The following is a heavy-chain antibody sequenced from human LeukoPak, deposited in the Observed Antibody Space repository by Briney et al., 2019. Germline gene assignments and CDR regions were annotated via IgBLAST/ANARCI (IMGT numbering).Heavy chain of an antibody. CDR2: ISDSGAYT. V-gene: IGHV3-23*01. CDR1: GFTFTKYG. D-gene: IGHD3-22*01. CDR3: AKDRSRYDSSAYDFDY. Sequence: GGTLRLSCAASGFTFTKYGMSWVRQAPGKGLEWISTISDSGAYTYYADFVKGRFTISRDNSKNTLHLQMNSLRAEDTAVYYCAKDRSRYDSSAYDFDYWGQGTLVTVSS. J-gene: IGHJ4*02.